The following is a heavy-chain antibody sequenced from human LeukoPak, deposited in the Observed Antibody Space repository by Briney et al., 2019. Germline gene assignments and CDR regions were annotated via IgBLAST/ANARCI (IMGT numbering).Heavy chain of an antibody. D-gene: IGHD1-1*01. CDR1: GFTFSSYG. V-gene: IGHV3-33*01. Sequence: GGSLRLSCAASGFTFSSYGMHWVRQAPGKGLEWVAVIWYDGSNKYYADSVKGRFTISRDNSKNTLYLQMNSLRAEDTAVYYCARGVERYNWFDPWGQGTLVTASS. CDR3: ARGVERYNWFDP. CDR2: IWYDGSNK. J-gene: IGHJ5*02.